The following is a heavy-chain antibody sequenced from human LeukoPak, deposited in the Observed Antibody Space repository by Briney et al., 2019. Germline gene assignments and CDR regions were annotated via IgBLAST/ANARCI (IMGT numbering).Heavy chain of an antibody. V-gene: IGHV3-7*04. Sequence: GVSLRLSCAASGFTFRCYWMSWVRQAPGKGLEWVTNIKQDGSEIYYVDSVNGRFTISRDNAKNSLYLQMNSLRVEDTAVYYCARVRTENYYGMDVWGQGTTVTVSS. CDR2: IKQDGSEI. J-gene: IGHJ6*02. D-gene: IGHD3/OR15-3a*01. CDR3: ARVRTENYYGMDV. CDR1: GFTFRCYW.